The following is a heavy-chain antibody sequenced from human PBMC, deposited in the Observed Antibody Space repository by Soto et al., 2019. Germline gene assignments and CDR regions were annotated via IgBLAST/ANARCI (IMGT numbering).Heavy chain of an antibody. J-gene: IGHJ6*02. CDR1: GFTFSDYY. CDR2: SDCSSAYT. D-gene: IGHD1-26*01. Sequence: QVQLVESGGGLVKPGGSLRLSCAASGFTFSDYYMNWIRQAPGKGLEWLSDSDCSSAYTNYADSVKGRFTISRDNAKKSLFLQLTSLRDEDTAVYYCARAVGNYYGMDVWGQGTTVTVSS. V-gene: IGHV3-11*06. CDR3: ARAVGNYYGMDV.